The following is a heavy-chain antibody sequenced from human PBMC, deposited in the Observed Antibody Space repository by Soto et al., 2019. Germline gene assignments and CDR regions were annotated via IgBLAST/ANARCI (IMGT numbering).Heavy chain of an antibody. V-gene: IGHV1-2*04. CDR1: GYTFTGYY. Sequence: QVQLVQSGAEVKKHGASVKVSYKASGYTFTGYYMHWVRQAPGQGLEWMGWINPNSGGTNYAQKFQGWVTMTRDTSISTAYMELSRLRSDDTAVYYCARGGGYDTDYYYGMDVWGQGTTVTVSS. CDR2: INPNSGGT. D-gene: IGHD5-12*01. J-gene: IGHJ6*02. CDR3: ARGGGYDTDYYYGMDV.